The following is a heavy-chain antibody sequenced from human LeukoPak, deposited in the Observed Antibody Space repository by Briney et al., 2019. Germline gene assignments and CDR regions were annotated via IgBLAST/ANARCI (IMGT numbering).Heavy chain of an antibody. Sequence: GRSLRLSCAASGFTFDDYAMHWVRQAPGKGLEWVSGISWNSGSIGYADSVKGRFTISRDNAKNSLYLQMNSLRAEDTAVYYCARDLRYDYWGQGTLVTVSS. CDR3: ARDLRYDY. V-gene: IGHV3-9*01. J-gene: IGHJ4*02. CDR1: GFTFDDYA. CDR2: ISWNSGSI. D-gene: IGHD4-17*01.